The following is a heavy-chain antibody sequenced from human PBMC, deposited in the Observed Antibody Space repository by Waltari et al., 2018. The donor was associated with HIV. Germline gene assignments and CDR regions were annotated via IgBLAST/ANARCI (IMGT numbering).Heavy chain of an antibody. D-gene: IGHD3-3*01. V-gene: IGHV3-7*01. J-gene: IGHJ4*02. CDR2: IKQDGSEK. CDR1: GFTFGNYW. Sequence: EVQLVESGGGWVQPGGSLRLSCAASGFTFGNYWMSWVGQAPGKGLEWVANIKQDGSEKYYVDSVKGRFTISRDNDKNSVDLQMNSLRAEDTAVYYCARDGGRRGPFGYWGQGTLVTVSS. CDR3: ARDGGRRGPFGY.